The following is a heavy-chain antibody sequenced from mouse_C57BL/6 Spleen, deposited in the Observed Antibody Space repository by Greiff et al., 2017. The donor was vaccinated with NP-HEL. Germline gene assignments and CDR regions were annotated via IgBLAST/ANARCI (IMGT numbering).Heavy chain of an antibody. Sequence: VKLMESGAELAKPGASVKLSCKASGYTFTSYWMHWVKQRPGQGLEWIGYINPSSGYTKYNQKFKDKATLTADKSSSTAYLQLSSLTYEDSAVYYCASGYDVAWFAYWGQGTLVTVSA. CDR2: INPSSGYT. CDR1: GYTFTSYW. J-gene: IGHJ3*01. CDR3: ASGYDVAWFAY. V-gene: IGHV1-7*01. D-gene: IGHD2-2*01.